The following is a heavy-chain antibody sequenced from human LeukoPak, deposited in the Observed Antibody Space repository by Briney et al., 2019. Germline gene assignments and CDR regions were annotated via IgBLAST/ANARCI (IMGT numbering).Heavy chain of an antibody. D-gene: IGHD3-22*01. CDR2: IYYSGST. V-gene: IGHV4-31*02. J-gene: IGHJ5*02. Sequence: LRLSCAASGLTFSSHWSWIRQHPGKGLEWIGYIYYSGSTYYNPSLKSRVTISVDTSKNQFSLKLSSVTAADTAVYYCATFYDSSGYYAAPWGQGTLVTVSS. CDR1: GLTFSSH. CDR3: ATFYDSSGYYAAP.